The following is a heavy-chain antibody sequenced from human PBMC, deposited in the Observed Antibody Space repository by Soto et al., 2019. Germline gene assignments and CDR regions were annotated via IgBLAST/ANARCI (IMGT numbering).Heavy chain of an antibody. CDR3: ARDSSSSGYYYYGMDV. Sequence: PSETLSLTCSVSGGSISSSNWWSWVRQPPGKGLEWIGEIYHSGSTNYNPSLKSRVTISVDKSKNQFSLKLSSVTAADTAVYYCARDSSSSGYYYYGMDVWGQGTTVTVSS. V-gene: IGHV4-4*02. D-gene: IGHD6-6*01. CDR2: IYHSGST. J-gene: IGHJ6*02. CDR1: GGSISSSNW.